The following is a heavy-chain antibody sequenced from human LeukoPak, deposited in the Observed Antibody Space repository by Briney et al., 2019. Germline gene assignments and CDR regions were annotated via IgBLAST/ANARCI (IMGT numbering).Heavy chain of an antibody. V-gene: IGHV1-18*01. J-gene: IGHJ5*02. CDR2: ISAYNGNT. CDR3: ARDLLRDPGEFDP. Sequence: ASVKVSCKASGGTFSSYAISWVRQAPGQGLEWMGWISAYNGNTNYAQKLQGRVTMTTDTSTSTAYMELRSLRSDDTAVYYCARDLLRDPGEFDPWGQGTLVTVSS. D-gene: IGHD7-27*01. CDR1: GGTFSSYA.